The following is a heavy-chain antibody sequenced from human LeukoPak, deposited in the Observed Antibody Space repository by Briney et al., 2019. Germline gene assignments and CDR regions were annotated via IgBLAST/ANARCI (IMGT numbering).Heavy chain of an antibody. CDR2: ISGSGGST. Sequence: PGGSLRLSCAASGFTFSSYAMSWVRQAPGKGLEWVSAISGSGGSTYYADSVKGRFTISRDDSKNTLYLQMNSLRAEDTAVYYCAKDGEYSYGYLKAPYYFGYWGQGTLVTVSS. CDR3: AKDGEYSYGYLKAPYYFGY. D-gene: IGHD5-18*01. J-gene: IGHJ4*02. CDR1: GFTFSSYA. V-gene: IGHV3-23*01.